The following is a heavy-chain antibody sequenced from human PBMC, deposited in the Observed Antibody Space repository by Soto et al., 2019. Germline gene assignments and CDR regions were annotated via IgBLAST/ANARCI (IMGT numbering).Heavy chain of an antibody. Sequence: GESLKISCKGSGYSFTSYWIGWARQMPGKGLEWMGIIYPGDSDTRYSPSFQGQVTISADKSISTAYLQWSSLKASDTAMYYCARSLSYSYGSRYYYYYGMDVWGQGTTVTVSS. D-gene: IGHD5-18*01. CDR2: IYPGDSDT. CDR3: ARSLSYSYGSRYYYYYGMDV. CDR1: GYSFTSYW. J-gene: IGHJ6*02. V-gene: IGHV5-51*01.